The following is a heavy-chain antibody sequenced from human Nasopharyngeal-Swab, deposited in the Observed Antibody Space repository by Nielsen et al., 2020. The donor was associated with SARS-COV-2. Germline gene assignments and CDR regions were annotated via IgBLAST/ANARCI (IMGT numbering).Heavy chain of an antibody. CDR2: ISSSSRTS. J-gene: IGHJ4*02. Sequence: GGSLRLSCAASGFTLSSNGMPWVRQAPGKGLEWVASISSSSRTSYYADSVKGRFTISRDNAENSLYLQMNRLRDEDTAVYYCARDVALVSAALDYWGQGTLVTVSS. CDR1: GFTLSSNG. D-gene: IGHD5/OR15-5a*01. V-gene: IGHV3-48*02. CDR3: ARDVALVSAALDY.